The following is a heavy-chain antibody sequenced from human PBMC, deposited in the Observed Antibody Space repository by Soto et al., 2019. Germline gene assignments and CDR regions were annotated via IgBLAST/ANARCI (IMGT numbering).Heavy chain of an antibody. V-gene: IGHV1-8*01. CDR2: MNPNSGNT. D-gene: IGHD2-21*01. CDR3: VRTKSVIAKYWYFDL. J-gene: IGHJ2*01. Sequence: ASVKVSCKASGYTFTSYDINWVRQATGQGLEWLGWMNPNSGNTGYPQKLQGRVTMTRSNSISTAYMELSSLTSEDTAVYYCVRTKSVIAKYWYFDLWGRGTQVTVSS. CDR1: GYTFTSYD.